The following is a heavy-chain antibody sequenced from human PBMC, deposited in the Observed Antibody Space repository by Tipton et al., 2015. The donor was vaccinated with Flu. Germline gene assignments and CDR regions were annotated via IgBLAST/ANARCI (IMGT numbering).Heavy chain of an antibody. CDR1: GYTFTSFG. V-gene: IGHV1-18*01. J-gene: IGHJ4*02. Sequence: QVQLVQSGAEVKKPGASVKVSCKASGYTFTSFGITWVRQAPGQGLEWMGWTSGYNGDIKYEQKFQDRVIMTTDTSTATAYMELRSLRSEDTAVYYCARDAPLYFSSWVGDYWGQGTLVTVSS. D-gene: IGHD6-13*01. CDR3: ARDAPLYFSSWVGDY. CDR2: TSGYNGDI.